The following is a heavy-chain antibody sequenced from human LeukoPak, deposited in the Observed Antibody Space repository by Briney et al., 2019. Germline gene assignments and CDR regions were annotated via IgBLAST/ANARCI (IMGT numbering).Heavy chain of an antibody. CDR3: ARDRSSAD. CDR2: ISSSSSFT. D-gene: IGHD5-12*01. Sequence: GAXRLSCAASGFTFSDYYMSWIRQAPGKGLEGVSYISSSSSFTNYADSVKGRFTISRDNAKNSLYLQMNSLRAEDTAVYYCARDRSSADWGQGTLVTVSS. V-gene: IGHV3-11*06. J-gene: IGHJ4*02. CDR1: GFTFSDYY.